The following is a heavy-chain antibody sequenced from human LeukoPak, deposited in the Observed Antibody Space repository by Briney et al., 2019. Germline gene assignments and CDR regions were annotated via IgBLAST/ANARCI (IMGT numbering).Heavy chain of an antibody. Sequence: PGGSLRLSCAASGFTVSSNYMSWVRQAPGKGLEWVSIIYSGGNTYYADSVKGRSTISRDNSKNTLYLQMTSLRAEDTAVYYCTRVKVAGSSDYWGQGTLVTVSS. D-gene: IGHD6-19*01. J-gene: IGHJ4*02. CDR3: TRVKVAGSSDY. CDR2: IYSGGNT. CDR1: GFTVSSNY. V-gene: IGHV3-53*01.